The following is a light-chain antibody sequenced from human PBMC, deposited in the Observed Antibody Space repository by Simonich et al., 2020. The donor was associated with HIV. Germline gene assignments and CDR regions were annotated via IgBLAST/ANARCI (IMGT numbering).Light chain of an antibody. CDR3: QQSYRPPPT. CDR2: AAS. CDR1: QDISNN. Sequence: DIQMTQSPSSLSASVGDRVIITCQASQDISNNLNWYQQKPGNAPNLLIYAASSLQSGVPSRFSGSGSGTDFTLTISSLQPEDFATYYCQQSYRPPPTFGQGTKVEIK. J-gene: IGKJ1*01. V-gene: IGKV1-39*01.